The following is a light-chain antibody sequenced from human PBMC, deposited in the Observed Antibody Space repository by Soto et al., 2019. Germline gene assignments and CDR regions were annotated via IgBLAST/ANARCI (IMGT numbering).Light chain of an antibody. V-gene: IGLV2-14*01. CDR2: EVS. CDR1: SSDVGGYNY. Sequence: QSVLTQPASVSGSPGQSITISCTGTSSDVGGYNYVSWYQQHPGKAPKLMIYEVSNRPSGVSNRFSGSKSGNTASLTISGLQAEDEAYYCCSSYTSSRTRVFGGGTKVTVL. CDR3: SSYTSSRTRV. J-gene: IGLJ3*02.